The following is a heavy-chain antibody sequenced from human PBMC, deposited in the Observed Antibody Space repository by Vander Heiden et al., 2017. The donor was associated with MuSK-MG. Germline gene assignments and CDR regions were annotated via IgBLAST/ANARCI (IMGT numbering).Heavy chain of an antibody. J-gene: IGHJ4*02. CDR2: ISGSGIST. V-gene: IGHV3-23*01. D-gene: IGHD6-13*01. CDR1: GFTFSSYA. Sequence: EVQLLESGGGLVQPGGSLRLPCATSGFTFSSYALTWVRPGPGKGMKWVSTISGSGISTYYADSVKGRFTISRDSSKNTLYLQMNSLRGDDTAIYYCAKDRAAAGTLDYFDSWGQGALVTVSS. CDR3: AKDRAAAGTLDYFDS.